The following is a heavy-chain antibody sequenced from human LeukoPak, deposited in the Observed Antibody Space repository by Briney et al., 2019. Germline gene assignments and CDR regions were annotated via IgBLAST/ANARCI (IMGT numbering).Heavy chain of an antibody. J-gene: IGHJ4*02. CDR3: AKDRFLEWLFNYFDY. CDR2: ISGSGGST. V-gene: IGHV3-23*01. D-gene: IGHD3-3*01. CDR1: GFTFSSYA. Sequence: GGSLRLSCAASGFTFSSYAMSWVRQAPGKGLEWVSAISGSGGSTYYADSVKGRFTISRDNSKNTLYLQMNSLRAEDTAVYYCAKDRFLEWLFNYFDYWGQGTLVTVSS.